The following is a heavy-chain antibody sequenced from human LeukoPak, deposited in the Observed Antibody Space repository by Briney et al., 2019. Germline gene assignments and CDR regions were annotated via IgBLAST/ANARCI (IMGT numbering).Heavy chain of an antibody. V-gene: IGHV3-21*01. CDR2: ISSSSSYI. D-gene: IGHD2-15*01. CDR1: GFTFSSYN. J-gene: IGHJ4*02. CDR3: ARDRWHDY. Sequence: GGSLRLSCAASGFTFSSYNMNWVRQAPGKGLEWVSSISSSSSYIYYADSVKGRFTISRDSDKNSLFLQMNSLRAEDTAVYYCARDRWHDYWGQGTLVTVSS.